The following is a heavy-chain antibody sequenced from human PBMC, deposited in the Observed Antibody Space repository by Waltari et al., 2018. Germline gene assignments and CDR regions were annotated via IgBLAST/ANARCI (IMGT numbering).Heavy chain of an antibody. CDR3: ARVRSSGWYSDY. J-gene: IGHJ4*02. CDR2: IKQDGSEK. D-gene: IGHD6-19*01. Sequence: EVQLVESGGGLVQPGGSLRLSCAASGFTFSSYWMSWVRQAPGKGLEWVAKIKQDGSEKYYLDYVKGRFTSSRDNAKSSLYLQMNGLRAEETAVYYCARVRSSGWYSDYWGQGTLVTVSS. V-gene: IGHV3-7*04. CDR1: GFTFSSYW.